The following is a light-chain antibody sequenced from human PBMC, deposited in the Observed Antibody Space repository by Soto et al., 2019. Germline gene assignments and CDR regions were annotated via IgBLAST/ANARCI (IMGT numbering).Light chain of an antibody. J-gene: IGLJ1*01. V-gene: IGLV2-14*03. Sequence: QSALTHPASVSGSPRQSITISCTGTTSDVGGYNYVSLYQHHPHKAPKLMIYDVSNRPSGVSNRFSGSKACNTASLTISGFQAEDDADYYCSSYTSSSTRVFGTGTKLTAL. CDR3: SSYTSSSTRV. CDR1: TSDVGGYNY. CDR2: DVS.